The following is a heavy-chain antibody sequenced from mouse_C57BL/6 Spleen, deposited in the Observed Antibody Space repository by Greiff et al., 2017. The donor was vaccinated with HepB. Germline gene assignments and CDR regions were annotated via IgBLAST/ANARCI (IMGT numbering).Heavy chain of an antibody. CDR3: TRRIYYYGSSYCGFDV. D-gene: IGHD1-1*01. J-gene: IGHJ1*03. CDR2: MDPETGGT. CDR1: GYTFTDYE. V-gene: IGHV1-15*01. Sequence: VQLPQSGAELVRPGASVTLSCKASGYTFTDYEMHWVKQTPVHGLEWIGAMDPETGGTAYNQKFKGKAILTADKSSSTAYMELRSLTSEDSAVYYCTRRIYYYGSSYCGFDVWGTGTTVTVSS.